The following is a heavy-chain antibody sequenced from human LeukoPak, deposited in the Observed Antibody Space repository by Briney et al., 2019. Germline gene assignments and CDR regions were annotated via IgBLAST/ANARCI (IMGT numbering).Heavy chain of an antibody. CDR3: AKDRGQQLGPYYYYGMDV. D-gene: IGHD6-13*01. J-gene: IGHJ6*02. Sequence: GGSLRLSCAASGFSFSSNYMSWVRQAPGKGLEWVSVIYSGGTTYYADSVKGRFTISRDTSKNTLYLQMNSLRAEDTAVYYCAKDRGQQLGPYYYYGMDVWGQGTTVTVSS. CDR2: IYSGGTT. CDR1: GFSFSSNY. V-gene: IGHV3-53*01.